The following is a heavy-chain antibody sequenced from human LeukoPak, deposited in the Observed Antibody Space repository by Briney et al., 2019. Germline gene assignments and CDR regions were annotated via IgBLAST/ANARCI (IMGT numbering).Heavy chain of an antibody. CDR2: ISSSSNYI. V-gene: IGHV3-21*04. CDR3: ASGGLLAFDP. CDR1: GFTFSSYS. Sequence: GGSLRLSCAASGFTFSSYSMNWVRQAPGKGLEWVSSISSSSNYIYYADSVKGRFTISRDNAKNSLYLQMNSLRAEDTAVYYCASGGLLAFDPWGQGTLVTVSS. J-gene: IGHJ5*02.